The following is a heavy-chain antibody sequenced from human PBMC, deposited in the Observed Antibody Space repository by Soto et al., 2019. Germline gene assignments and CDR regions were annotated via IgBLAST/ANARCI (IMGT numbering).Heavy chain of an antibody. D-gene: IGHD6-6*01. Sequence: GGSLRLSCAASGFTFDDYAMHWVRQAPGKGLEWVSGISWNSGSIGYADSVKGRFTISRDNAKNSLYLQMNSLRAEDTALYYCAKDTRAIAARTLDYWGQGTLVTVSS. V-gene: IGHV3-9*01. CDR2: ISWNSGSI. J-gene: IGHJ4*02. CDR3: AKDTRAIAARTLDY. CDR1: GFTFDDYA.